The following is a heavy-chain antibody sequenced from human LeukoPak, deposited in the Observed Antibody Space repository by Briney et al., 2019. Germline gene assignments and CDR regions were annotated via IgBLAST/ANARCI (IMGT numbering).Heavy chain of an antibody. CDR3: AKSMTLQWRGFFDL. D-gene: IGHD4-11*01. V-gene: IGHV3-23*01. Sequence: GGSLRLSCATSGFTFSTYAMSWVRQAPGKGLEWVSTISDSGANTYYADSVRGRFTISRDNSKNTLYLQKNSLRADDTAIYYCAKSMTLQWRGFFDLWGRGTHVTVSS. CDR1: GFTFSTYA. CDR2: ISDSGANT. J-gene: IGHJ2*01.